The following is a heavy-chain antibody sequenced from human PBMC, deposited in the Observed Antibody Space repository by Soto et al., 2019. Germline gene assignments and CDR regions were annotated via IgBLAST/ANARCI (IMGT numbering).Heavy chain of an antibody. Sequence: ASVKVSCKASGYTFTGYYIHWVRQTPGQGLEWMGWINPNSGGTNYAQKFQGWVTMTRDTSISTAYMELSRLRSDDTAVYYCASDHCGSSSWYGGYYYYGMDVWGQGTTVTVSS. CDR3: ASDHCGSSSWYGGYYYYGMDV. D-gene: IGHD6-13*01. J-gene: IGHJ6*02. V-gene: IGHV1-2*04. CDR2: INPNSGGT. CDR1: GYTFTGYY.